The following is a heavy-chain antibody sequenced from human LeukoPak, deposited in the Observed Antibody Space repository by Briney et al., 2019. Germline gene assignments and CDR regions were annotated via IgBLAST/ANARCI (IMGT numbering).Heavy chain of an antibody. CDR3: ARGLYYDILTGTAFDI. J-gene: IGHJ3*02. CDR1: GFTVSSNY. D-gene: IGHD3-9*01. V-gene: IGHV3-66*01. CDR2: IYSGGST. Sequence: GGSLRLSCAASGFTVSSNYMSWVRQAPGKGLEWVSVIYSGGSTYYADSVKVRFTISRDNSKNTLYLQMNSLRAEDTAVYYCARGLYYDILTGTAFDIWGQGTMVTVSS.